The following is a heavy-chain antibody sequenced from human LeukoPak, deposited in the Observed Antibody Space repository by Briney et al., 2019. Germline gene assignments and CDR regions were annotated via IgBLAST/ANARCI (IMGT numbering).Heavy chain of an antibody. Sequence: SETLSLTCTVSGGSISCGDYYWSWIRQHPGKGLEWTGYIYYSGSTYYNPSLKSRVTISVDTSKNQFSLKLSSVTAADPAVYYCARDIGYCSGGSCEGLDAFDIWGQGTMVTVSS. CDR1: GGSISCGDYY. CDR3: ARDIGYCSGGSCEGLDAFDI. CDR2: IYYSGST. J-gene: IGHJ3*02. D-gene: IGHD2-15*01. V-gene: IGHV4-31*03.